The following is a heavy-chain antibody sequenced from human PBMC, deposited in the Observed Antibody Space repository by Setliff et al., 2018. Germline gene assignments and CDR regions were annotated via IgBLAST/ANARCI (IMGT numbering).Heavy chain of an antibody. D-gene: IGHD1-7*01. CDR2: ISGGDSRT. V-gene: IGHV3-23*01. J-gene: IGHJ5*02. Sequence: LRLSCAVSGLTISNSAMTWVRQAPGKGLEWVSSISGGDSRTNYADSVKDRFTISRDNSKNTLYLQMNSLRVEDTAMYYCAKPSWNYVADWFDPWGQGTLVTVSS. CDR1: GLTISNSA. CDR3: AKPSWNYVADWFDP.